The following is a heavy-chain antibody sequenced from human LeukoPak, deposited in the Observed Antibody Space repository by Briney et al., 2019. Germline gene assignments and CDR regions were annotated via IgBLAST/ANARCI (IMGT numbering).Heavy chain of an antibody. CDR1: TFTFSDYG. CDR3: AKDGVLVAPGIYWYMDV. V-gene: IGHV3-30*02. D-gene: IGHD3-10*01. J-gene: IGHJ6*03. CDR2: IRYDGTKT. Sequence: GGSLRLSCIGSTFTFSDYGMHWVRQAPGKGLEWVAFIRYDGTKTYYADSAKGRFTISRDNSKNALYLEMNSLRAEDTAFFYCAKDGVLVAPGIYWYMDVWAEGLRSPSP.